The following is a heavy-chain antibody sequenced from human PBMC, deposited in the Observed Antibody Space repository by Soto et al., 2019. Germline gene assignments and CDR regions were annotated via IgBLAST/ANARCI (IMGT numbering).Heavy chain of an antibody. V-gene: IGHV3-21*01. D-gene: IGHD2-15*01. CDR1: TISFSDYT. CDR3: ARSDGVAGNWYFDV. Sequence: EVHLVESGGGQVTPGGSLRLSCAASTISFSDYTINWVRQAPGKGLEWVSSINSASSYIYYADSVKGRFTISRDNGKKSLYLHMNSLRAEDTAVYFCARSDGVAGNWYFDVWGRGTLVTVSS. CDR2: INSASSYI. J-gene: IGHJ2*01.